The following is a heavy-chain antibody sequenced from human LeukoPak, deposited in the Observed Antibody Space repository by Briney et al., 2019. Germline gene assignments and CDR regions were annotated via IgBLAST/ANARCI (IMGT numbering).Heavy chain of an antibody. J-gene: IGHJ4*02. V-gene: IGHV3-7*01. CDR2: IKQDGSEK. CDR3: ARDFRITYYYGSGSYYLDY. D-gene: IGHD3-10*01. CDR1: GFTFSSYS. Sequence: PGGSLRLSCAASGFTFSSYSMNWVRQAPGKGLEWVANIKQDGSEKYYVDSVKGRFTISRDNAKNSLYLQMNSLRAEDTAVYYCARDFRITYYYGSGSYYLDYWGQGTLVTVSS.